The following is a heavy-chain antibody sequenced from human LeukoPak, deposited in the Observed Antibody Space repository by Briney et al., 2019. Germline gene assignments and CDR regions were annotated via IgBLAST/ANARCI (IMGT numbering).Heavy chain of an antibody. CDR1: GGSISSSSYY. CDR2: IYSGGST. J-gene: IGHJ5*02. Sequence: SETLSLTCTVSGGSISSSSYYWDWSRQSPGKGLEWIGNIYSGGSTYYTPSLKSRVTISVDTSKNQFSLKVSSVNAAETAVYYCARDSQGSMVRGNNWLDPWGQGTLVTVSS. D-gene: IGHD3-10*01. V-gene: IGHV4-39*07. CDR3: ARDSQGSMVRGNNWLDP.